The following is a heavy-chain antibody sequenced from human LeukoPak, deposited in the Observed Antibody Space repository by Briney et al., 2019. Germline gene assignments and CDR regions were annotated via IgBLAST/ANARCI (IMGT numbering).Heavy chain of an antibody. CDR1: GYIFTDLS. D-gene: IGHD6-6*01. V-gene: IGHV1-2*02. Sequence: GASVKVSCKVSGYIFTDLSINCVRLAPGQGLEWMGWITPNSGGTDCAQKFQGRVTMTRDTSISTAYMELSRLRSDDTAVYYCARDGIAARRSGGGNWFDPWGQGTLVSVSS. J-gene: IGHJ5*02. CDR2: ITPNSGGT. CDR3: ARDGIAARRSGGGNWFDP.